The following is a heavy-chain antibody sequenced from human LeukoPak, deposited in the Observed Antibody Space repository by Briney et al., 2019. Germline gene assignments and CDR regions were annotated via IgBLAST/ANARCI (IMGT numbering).Heavy chain of an antibody. CDR1: QFTFSSYA. Sequence: GGSLRLSCVASQFTFSSYAMSWVRQAPGKGLEWVSAISGSGGSTYYADSVKGRFTISRDNSKNTLYLQMDSLRAEDTAVYYCAKDPLRDISSYYYYYGMDVWGQGTTVTVSS. CDR3: AKDPLRDISSYYYYYGMDV. J-gene: IGHJ6*02. V-gene: IGHV3-23*01. CDR2: ISGSGGST. D-gene: IGHD2-15*01.